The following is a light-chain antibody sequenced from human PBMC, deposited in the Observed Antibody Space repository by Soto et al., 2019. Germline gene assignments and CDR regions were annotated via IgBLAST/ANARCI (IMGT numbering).Light chain of an antibody. Sequence: EIVLTQSPVTLSLSPGDRATLSCGASQSVRSSYVAWYQQKAGLAPRLLIYDGSSRASGIPDRFSGSGSGTDFALTIGRLEPEDFAVYYCQQYDNSAPLSFGGRTKVEMK. CDR3: QQYDNSAPLS. CDR1: QSVRSSY. J-gene: IGKJ4*01. CDR2: DGS. V-gene: IGKV3D-20*01.